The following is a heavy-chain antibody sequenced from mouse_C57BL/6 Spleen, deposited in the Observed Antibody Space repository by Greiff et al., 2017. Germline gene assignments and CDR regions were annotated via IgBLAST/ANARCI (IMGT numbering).Heavy chain of an antibody. J-gene: IGHJ4*01. V-gene: IGHV1-7*01. CDR1: GYTFTSYW. D-gene: IGHD4-1*01. Sequence: QVQLQQSGAELAKPGASVKLSCKASGYTFTSYWMHWVKQRPGQGLEWIGYINPSSGYTKYNQKFKDKATLTADKSSSTAYMQLSSLTYEDSAVYYCASANWTQYYAMDYWGQGTSVTGSA. CDR2: INPSSGYT. CDR3: ASANWTQYYAMDY.